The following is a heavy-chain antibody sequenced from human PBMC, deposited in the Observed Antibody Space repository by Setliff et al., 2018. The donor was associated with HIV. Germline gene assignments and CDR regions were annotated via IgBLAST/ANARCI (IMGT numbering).Heavy chain of an antibody. D-gene: IGHD5-18*01. Sequence: SETLSLTCPVYGESFSGYYWTWIRQSPKKGLEWIGDINPSGNTNYNPSLKSRLTISGDTSKNQFSLNLSSVTAADTAVYYCARSGPNKWIHLYHWAQGALVTVSS. J-gene: IGHJ5*02. CDR1: GESFSGYY. V-gene: IGHV4-34*01. CDR3: ARSGPNKWIHLYH. CDR2: INPSGNT.